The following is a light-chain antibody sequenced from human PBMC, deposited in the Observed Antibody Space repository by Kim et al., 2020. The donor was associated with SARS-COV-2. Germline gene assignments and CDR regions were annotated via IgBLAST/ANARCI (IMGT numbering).Light chain of an antibody. J-gene: IGLJ3*02. CDR2: LNSDGSH. Sequence: SVKLTCTLGSGYSSNATAWHTQEQEKGPRYLMKLNSDGSHNRGDGIPDRFSGSSSGAERNLTIARLQSEDEADYYCQTWGTGNWVFGGGTQLTVL. CDR3: QTWGTGNWV. CDR1: SGYSSNA. V-gene: IGLV4-69*01.